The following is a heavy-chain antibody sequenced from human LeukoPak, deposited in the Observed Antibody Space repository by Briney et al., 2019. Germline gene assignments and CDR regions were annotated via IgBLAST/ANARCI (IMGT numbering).Heavy chain of an antibody. J-gene: IGHJ4*02. CDR2: INPSGGT. D-gene: IGHD3-22*01. V-gene: IGHV4-34*01. CDR1: GGSFSDYS. Sequence: SETLSLTCAVYGGSFSDYSWSWIRQPPGKGLEWIGEINPSGGTNHNPSLMSRVTISVDTSKNQFSLKLSSVTAADTAVYYCARTTITMIVDQAPPDYWGQGTLVTVSS. CDR3: ARTTITMIVDQAPPDY.